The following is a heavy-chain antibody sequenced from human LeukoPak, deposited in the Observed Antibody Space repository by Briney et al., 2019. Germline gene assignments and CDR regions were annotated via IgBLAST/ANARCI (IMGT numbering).Heavy chain of an antibody. CDR3: ARPPDNYYYYYMDV. CDR2: IDTAGDT. CDR1: GFTFSRYD. Sequence: GGSPRLSCAASGFTFSRYDMHWVRQVTGKGLEWVSAIDTAGDTYYPGSVKGRFTISRDNAKNSLYLQMNSLTAEATAVYYCARPPDNYYYYYMDVWGKGTTVTVSS. J-gene: IGHJ6*03. V-gene: IGHV3-13*01.